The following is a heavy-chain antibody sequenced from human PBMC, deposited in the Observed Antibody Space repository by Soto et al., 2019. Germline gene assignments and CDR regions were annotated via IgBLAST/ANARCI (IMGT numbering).Heavy chain of an antibody. J-gene: IGHJ4*02. CDR3: ARGNDDWPPRFDY. D-gene: IGHD1-1*01. V-gene: IGHV4-30-4*01. CDR1: GGSISSGDYY. CDR2: VYYSGST. Sequence: QVQLQESGPGLVKPSQTLSLTCTVSGGSISSGDYYWSWIRQPPGKGLEWIGYVYYSGSTYYNPSLQRRVTISVDTSKNQFSLKLSSVTAADTAVYYCARGNDDWPPRFDYWGQGTLVTVSS.